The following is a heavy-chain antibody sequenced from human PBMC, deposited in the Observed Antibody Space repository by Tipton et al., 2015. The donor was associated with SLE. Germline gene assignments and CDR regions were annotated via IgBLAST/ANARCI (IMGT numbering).Heavy chain of an antibody. V-gene: IGHV4-4*07. CDR2: IYSSGDR. J-gene: IGHJ4*02. CDR3: ASPGGIVGFDS. Sequence: TLSLTCTVSGGSISFDYWSWIRQSAGRGLEWIGRIYSSGDRDYNPSLRSRVTMSIDASQNRVSLRLKSVSAADTAVYFCASPGGIVGFDSWGPGRLVTVSS. D-gene: IGHD3-16*02. CDR1: GGSISFDY.